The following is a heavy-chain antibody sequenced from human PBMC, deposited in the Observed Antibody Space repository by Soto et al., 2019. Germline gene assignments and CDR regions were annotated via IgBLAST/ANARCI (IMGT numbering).Heavy chain of an antibody. J-gene: IGHJ4*02. CDR2: ISRGATTT. Sequence: RLSCAVSGLTFSSFEMDWVRQAAGKGPEWISYISRGATTTYYADSVRGRFTISRDDAENSVFLQMDSLRVEDTAIYFCATRSTDYYCYWGQGTLVTVSS. CDR3: ATRSTDYYCY. CDR1: GLTFSSFE. V-gene: IGHV3-48*03. D-gene: IGHD3-9*01.